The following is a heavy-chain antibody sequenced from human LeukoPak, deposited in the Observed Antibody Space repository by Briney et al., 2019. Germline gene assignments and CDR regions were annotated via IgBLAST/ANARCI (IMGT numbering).Heavy chain of an antibody. CDR3: ARGYSSGWYDY. Sequence: GGSLRLSCAASGFTFSSYSMNWVRQAPGKGLEWVSYISSSSSSIYYADSVKGRFTISRDNAKNSLYLQMNSLRAEDTAVYYCARGYSSGWYDYWGQGIRVIVSS. CDR2: ISSSSSSI. V-gene: IGHV3-48*01. CDR1: GFTFSSYS. J-gene: IGHJ4*02. D-gene: IGHD6-19*01.